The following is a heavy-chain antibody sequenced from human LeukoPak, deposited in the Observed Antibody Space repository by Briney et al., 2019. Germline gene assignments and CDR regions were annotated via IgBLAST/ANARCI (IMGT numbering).Heavy chain of an antibody. D-gene: IGHD3-10*01. J-gene: IGHJ4*02. V-gene: IGHV3-23*01. CDR1: GFSFSDYA. CDR3: AKGSGYYFGSGTYYFDY. CDR2: ISGSSGST. Sequence: GGSLRVSCAASGFSFSDYAMSWVRQAPGKGLEWVSVISGSSGSTYYADSVKGRFTISRDNSKNTLYLQMNSLRAEDTAVYYCAKGSGYYFGSGTYYFDYWGQGTLVTVPS.